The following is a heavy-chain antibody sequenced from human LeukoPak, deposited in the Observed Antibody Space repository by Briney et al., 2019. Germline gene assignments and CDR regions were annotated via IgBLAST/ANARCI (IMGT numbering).Heavy chain of an antibody. J-gene: IGHJ5*02. Sequence: SETLSLTCTVSGGSISSSSYYWGWIRQPPGKGLEWIGYFYYSGSTYYNPSLKSRGTFSVDASKNQFSLRLTSVSAADTAVYYCARATEYCSNGVCLTWFHPWGQGTLVTVSS. CDR2: FYYSGST. CDR1: GGSISSSSYY. V-gene: IGHV4-31*03. D-gene: IGHD2-8*01. CDR3: ARATEYCSNGVCLTWFHP.